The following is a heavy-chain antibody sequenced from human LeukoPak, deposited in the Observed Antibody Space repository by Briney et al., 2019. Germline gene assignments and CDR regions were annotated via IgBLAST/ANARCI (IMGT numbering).Heavy chain of an antibody. Sequence: ASVKVSCKASGYTFTSYGISSVRQAPGQGLEWMGRSSAYNGNTNYAQKLQGRVTMTTDTSTSTAYMELRSLRSDDTAVYYCARDTDYYDSSGYPHDAFDIWGQGTMVTVSS. CDR1: GYTFTSYG. CDR3: ARDTDYYDSSGYPHDAFDI. V-gene: IGHV1-18*01. J-gene: IGHJ3*02. CDR2: SSAYNGNT. D-gene: IGHD3-22*01.